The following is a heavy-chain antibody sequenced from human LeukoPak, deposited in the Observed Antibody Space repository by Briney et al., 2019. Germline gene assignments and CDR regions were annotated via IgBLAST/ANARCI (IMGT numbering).Heavy chain of an antibody. V-gene: IGHV3-23*01. Sequence: PGGSLRLSCAASGFTFSSYAMSWVRKAPGMGLEWVSAISGSGGSTYYADSVKGRFTISRDNSKNTLYLQMNSLRAEDTAVYYCAKDTRGYYYDSSGYRPYYFDYWGQGTLVTVSS. CDR3: AKDTRGYYYDSSGYRPYYFDY. CDR1: GFTFSSYA. J-gene: IGHJ4*02. D-gene: IGHD3-22*01. CDR2: ISGSGGST.